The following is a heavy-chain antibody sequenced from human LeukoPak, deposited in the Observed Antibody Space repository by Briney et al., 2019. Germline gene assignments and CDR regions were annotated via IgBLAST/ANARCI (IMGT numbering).Heavy chain of an antibody. CDR3: VKSKYYYCAMDV. Sequence: PGGTLRLSCSASGFTFSSYAMHWVRQAPGKGLEYVLGINSHGGSTYYADSVKGRFTISRDNSKNTLYLQMSSLRAEDTAVYHCVKSKYYYCAMDVWGQGTTVTVSS. V-gene: IGHV3-64D*09. CDR1: GFTFSSYA. J-gene: IGHJ6*02. CDR2: INSHGGST.